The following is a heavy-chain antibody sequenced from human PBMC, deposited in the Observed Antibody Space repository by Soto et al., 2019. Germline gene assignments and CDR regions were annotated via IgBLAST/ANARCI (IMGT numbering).Heavy chain of an antibody. D-gene: IGHD3-10*01. V-gene: IGHV1-69*12. CDR2: IIPIFGTA. CDR3: AREITMVRGGAPFDY. Sequence: QVQLVQSGAEVKKPGSSVKVSCKASGGTFSSYAISWVRQAPGQGLEWMGGIIPIFGTANYAQKFQGRVTVTADEAXXTAYMELSSLRSEDTVVYYCAREITMVRGGAPFDYWGQGTLVTVSS. J-gene: IGHJ4*02. CDR1: GGTFSSYA.